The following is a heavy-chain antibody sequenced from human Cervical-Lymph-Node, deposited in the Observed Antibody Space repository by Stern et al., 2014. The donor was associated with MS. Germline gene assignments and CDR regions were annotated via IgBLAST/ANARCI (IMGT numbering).Heavy chain of an antibody. CDR3: ATGGAAPRYFDL. CDR1: GNTFITYS. J-gene: IGHJ2*01. Sequence: QMQLVQSGAEVKKPGASVTVSCKASGNTFITYSMNSVRQAPGQGLEWMGKINPSGESISSAQQIQGRVNSTTDTYTSTVYMELSSLRSEDTAVYYCATGGAAPRYFDLWGRGTLVTVSS. CDR2: INPSGESI. D-gene: IGHD3-10*01. V-gene: IGHV1-46*01.